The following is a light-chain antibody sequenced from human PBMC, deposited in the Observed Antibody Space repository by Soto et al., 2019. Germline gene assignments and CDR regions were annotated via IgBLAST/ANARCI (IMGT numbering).Light chain of an antibody. V-gene: IGLV2-11*01. J-gene: IGLJ1*01. CDR3: CSYVTTPEI. Sequence: LAQPRSVSGSPGQLLTISCTGTSSDVDDYRYVSWYQQYPGKAPKLVIYDGTKRPSGVPDRFSGSNSGNTASLTISGLQAEDEADYYCCSYVTTPEIFGTGTKGTVL. CDR1: SSDVDDYRY. CDR2: DGT.